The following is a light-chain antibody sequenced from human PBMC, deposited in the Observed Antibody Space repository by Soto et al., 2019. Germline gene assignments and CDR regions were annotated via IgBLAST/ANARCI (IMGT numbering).Light chain of an antibody. CDR2: DAS. CDR1: QTINNW. J-gene: IGKJ1*01. CDR3: QQYNSYLWT. Sequence: DLQMTQSPSTLSASVGDRVTITCRASQTINNWLAWYQQKPGKAPNLLMYDASSLASGVPSRFSGSGSGTEFTLTISSLQPDDFATYYCQQYNSYLWTFGQGTKVDIK. V-gene: IGKV1-5*01.